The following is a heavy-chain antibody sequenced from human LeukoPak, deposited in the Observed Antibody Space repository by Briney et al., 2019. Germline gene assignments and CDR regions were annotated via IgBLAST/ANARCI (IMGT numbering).Heavy chain of an antibody. V-gene: IGHV3-30*02. CDR2: IRYDGSNK. J-gene: IGHJ4*02. Sequence: QTGGSLRLSCAASGFTFSSYGMHWVRQAPGKGLEWVAFIRYDGSNKYYADSVKGRFTISRDNSKNTLYLQVNSLRAEDTAVYYCARAHHRRVYDYVWGSYPYWGQGTLVTVSS. D-gene: IGHD3-16*02. CDR1: GFTFSSYG. CDR3: ARAHHRRVYDYVWGSYPY.